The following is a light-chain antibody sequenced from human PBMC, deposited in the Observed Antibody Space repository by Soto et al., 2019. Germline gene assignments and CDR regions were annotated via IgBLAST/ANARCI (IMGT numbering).Light chain of an antibody. J-gene: IGKJ2*01. CDR1: QSVVSD. Sequence: VMTQSPAPLSVSPGERVTLSCRASQSVVSDVAWYKYKPGQAPRLLIYGASTRATGIPDRFSGRGYETEFTLNISSLESEDVAVYFCHQYYTWVRETFGLRTKLEIK. V-gene: IGKV3-15*01. CDR3: HQYYTWVRET. CDR2: GAS.